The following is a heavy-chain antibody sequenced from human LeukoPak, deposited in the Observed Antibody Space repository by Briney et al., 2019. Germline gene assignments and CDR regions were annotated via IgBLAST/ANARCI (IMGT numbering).Heavy chain of an antibody. V-gene: IGHV4-4*07. Sequence: SETLSLTCTVSGGSISSYYWSWIRQPAGKGLEWIGRIYTSGSTNYNPSLKSRVTMSVDTSKNQFSLKLSSVTAADTAVYYCARTMITFGGVLNWFDPWGQGTLVTVSS. D-gene: IGHD3-16*01. CDR1: GGSISSYY. CDR3: ARTMITFGGVLNWFDP. J-gene: IGHJ5*02. CDR2: IYTSGST.